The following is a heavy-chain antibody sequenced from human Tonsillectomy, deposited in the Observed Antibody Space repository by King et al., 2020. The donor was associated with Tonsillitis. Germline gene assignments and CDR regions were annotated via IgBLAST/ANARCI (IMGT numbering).Heavy chain of an antibody. D-gene: IGHD3-10*01. Sequence: VQLVESGGGLVHSGGSLRLSCAASGFTFSSYTMSWVRQVPGKGLEWVSTINDGGETTYYTDSVKCRFTISRDNFRKTLFLQMNSLGPEDTAMYYCAQGTMFRGADYHSDAFGIRGQGTMVTVSS. V-gene: IGHV3-23*04. CDR1: GFTFSSYT. CDR2: INDGGETT. CDR3: AQGTMFRGADYHSDAFGI. J-gene: IGHJ3*02.